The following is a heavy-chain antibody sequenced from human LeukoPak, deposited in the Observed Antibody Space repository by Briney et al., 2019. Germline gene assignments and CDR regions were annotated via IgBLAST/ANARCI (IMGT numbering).Heavy chain of an antibody. Sequence: GGSLRLSCAASGFTFSSYAMSWVRQAPGKGLEWVSAISGSGGSTYYADSVKGRFTISRDNSKNTLYLQMNSLRAEDTAVYYCAKFQESTDYSKARTLNRPPGTLEYYFDYWGQGTLVTVSS. CDR3: AKFQESTDYSKARTLNRPPGTLEYYFDY. CDR1: GFTFSSYA. D-gene: IGHD4-11*01. J-gene: IGHJ4*02. CDR2: ISGSGGST. V-gene: IGHV3-23*01.